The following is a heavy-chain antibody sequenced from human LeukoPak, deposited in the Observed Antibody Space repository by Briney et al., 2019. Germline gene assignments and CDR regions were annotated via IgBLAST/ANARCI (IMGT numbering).Heavy chain of an antibody. J-gene: IGHJ4*02. D-gene: IGHD3-22*01. V-gene: IGHV4-59*10. Sequence: SETLSLTCAVYGGSLSGYYWSWIRQPAGKGLEWIGRIYTSGSTNYNPSLKSRVTISGDTSKNQFSLRLSSVTAADTAVYYCARASYSYDINGWVPFDYWGQGTLVTVSS. CDR1: GGSLSGYY. CDR3: ARASYSYDINGWVPFDY. CDR2: IYTSGST.